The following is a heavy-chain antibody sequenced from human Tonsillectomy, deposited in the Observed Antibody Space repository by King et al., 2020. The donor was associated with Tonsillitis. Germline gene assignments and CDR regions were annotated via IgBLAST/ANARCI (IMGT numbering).Heavy chain of an antibody. V-gene: IGHV2-5*01. CDR2: IYSNDEK. CDR3: AHCIGFIDFDY. CDR1: GFSLTTNEVG. Sequence: ITLKESGPTLVKPTQTLTLTCTFSGFSLTTNEVGVGWIRQPPGQALEWLALIYSNDEKRYRPSLKSRLTITKDTSKNQVVLTMTNMDPVDTATYYCAHCIGFIDFDYWGQGTLVTVSS. J-gene: IGHJ4*02. D-gene: IGHD2-15*01.